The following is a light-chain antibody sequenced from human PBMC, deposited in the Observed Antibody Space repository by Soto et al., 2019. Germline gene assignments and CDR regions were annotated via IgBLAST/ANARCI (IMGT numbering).Light chain of an antibody. J-gene: IGKJ2*01. Sequence: DIQMTQSPSSLSASVGDRVTITCRASQSISNYLNWYQQEPGKAPKLLIYAASSLQSGVPSRFGASGSGTDFTLTISSLQPEDFATYYCQQSYSTPRTFGQGTKLEIK. CDR2: AAS. CDR1: QSISNY. V-gene: IGKV1-39*01. CDR3: QQSYSTPRT.